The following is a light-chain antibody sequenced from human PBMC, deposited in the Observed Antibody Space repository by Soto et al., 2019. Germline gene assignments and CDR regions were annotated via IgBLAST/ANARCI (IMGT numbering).Light chain of an antibody. Sequence: VMMQSRTTQSVSPLPSTTHPYRASQSVNSNLAWYQQKLGQAPRVLIYGASTMATGIPDRFSGSGSGTDFTLTISSLQSEDFAVYYCQEHNTWPWTFGGGTKVDIK. CDR2: GAS. CDR1: QSVNSN. CDR3: QEHNTWPWT. J-gene: IGKJ4*01. V-gene: IGKV3-15*01.